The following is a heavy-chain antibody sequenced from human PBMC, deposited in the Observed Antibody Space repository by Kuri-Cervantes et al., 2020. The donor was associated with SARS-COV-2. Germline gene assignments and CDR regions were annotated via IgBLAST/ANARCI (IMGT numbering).Heavy chain of an antibody. Sequence: SVKVSCKASGGTFSSYAISWVRQAPGQGLEWMGGIIPIFGTANYAQKFQGRVTITADESTSTAYMELSSLRSEDTAAYYCARGRYVGSGSSYYYYYYMDVWGKGTTVTVSS. CDR3: ARGRYVGSGSSYYYYYYMDV. V-gene: IGHV1-69*13. CDR1: GGTFSSYA. CDR2: IIPIFGTA. J-gene: IGHJ6*03. D-gene: IGHD3-3*01.